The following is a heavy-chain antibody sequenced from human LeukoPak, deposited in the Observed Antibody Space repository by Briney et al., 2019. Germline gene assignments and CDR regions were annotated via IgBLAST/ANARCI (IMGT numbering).Heavy chain of an antibody. CDR3: ASLSGYDPTFDY. Sequence: ASVKVSCKASGYTFTGYYMHWVRQAPGQGREWMGWINPNSVDTNYAQKFQGRVTMTGDTSISTAYMELSRQRSDDTAVYYCASLSGYDPTFDYWGQGTLVTVSS. J-gene: IGHJ4*02. CDR1: GYTFTGYY. CDR2: INPNSVDT. D-gene: IGHD5-12*01. V-gene: IGHV1-2*02.